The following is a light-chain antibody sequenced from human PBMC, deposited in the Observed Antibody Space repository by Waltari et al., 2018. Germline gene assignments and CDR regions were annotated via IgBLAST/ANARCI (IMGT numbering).Light chain of an antibody. CDR3: NSRDTTGDLLV. CDR1: SSDVGSYNL. Sequence: QSALTQPASVSGSPGQSITISCTGTSSDVGSYNLVSWFQQYPDKAPKLIIFEVNKRPSGVSNRFSGSSSGDTASLTLTGAQAEDEADYYCNSRDTTGDLLVFGGGTKLTVL. CDR2: EVN. V-gene: IGLV2-14*02. J-gene: IGLJ2*01.